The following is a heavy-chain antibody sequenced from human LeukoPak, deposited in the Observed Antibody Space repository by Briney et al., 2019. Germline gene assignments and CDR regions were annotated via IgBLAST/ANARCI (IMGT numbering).Heavy chain of an antibody. V-gene: IGHV4-30-4*08. J-gene: IGHJ4*02. CDR2: IYYSGST. Sequence: SETLSLTCTVSGGSISSGDYYWSWIRQPPGKGLEWIGYIYYSGSTYYNPSLKSRVTISVDTSKNQFSLKLSSVTAADTAVYYCQRITIFGVVFDYWGQGTLVTVSS. CDR1: GGSISSGDYY. CDR3: QRITIFGVVFDY. D-gene: IGHD3-3*01.